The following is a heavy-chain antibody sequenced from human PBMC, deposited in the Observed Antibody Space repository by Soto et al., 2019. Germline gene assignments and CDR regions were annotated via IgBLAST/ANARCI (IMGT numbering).Heavy chain of an antibody. CDR3: SRDDSDWFFN. Sequence: GGSLRLSCAGSGFTFSTYSMNWVRQAPGKGLEWVSAISGSGGSTYYADSVKGRFTISRDNSKNTLYLQMNSLRAEDTAVYYCSRDDSDWFFNWGRGTLVTVSS. CDR1: GFTFSTYS. J-gene: IGHJ4*02. V-gene: IGHV3-23*01. CDR2: ISGSGGST. D-gene: IGHD3-9*01.